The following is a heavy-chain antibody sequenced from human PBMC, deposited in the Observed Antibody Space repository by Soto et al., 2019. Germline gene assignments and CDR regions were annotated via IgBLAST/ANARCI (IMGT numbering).Heavy chain of an antibody. Sequence: SETLCLTCRISGGSISSYYWNWIRQAPGKGLEWIGFISYSGSTNYNPALTSRVTISVDTSKDQISLRLNSVTAADTAVYYCARVQSNSWGYYYAVDAWGKGTTVT. V-gene: IGHV4-59*01. J-gene: IGHJ6*04. D-gene: IGHD2-15*01. CDR1: GGSISSYY. CDR3: ARVQSNSWGYYYAVDA. CDR2: ISYSGST.